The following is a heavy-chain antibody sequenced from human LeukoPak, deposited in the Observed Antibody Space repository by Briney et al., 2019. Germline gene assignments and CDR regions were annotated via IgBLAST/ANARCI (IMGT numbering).Heavy chain of an antibody. Sequence: ASVKVSCKASGYTFTSYGISWVRQAPGQGLEWMGIINPSGGSTSYAQKFQGRVTMTRDTSTSTVYMELSSLRSEDTAVYYCLSGSSGWYGFDYWGQGTLVTVSS. CDR1: GYTFTSYG. V-gene: IGHV1-46*01. D-gene: IGHD6-19*01. J-gene: IGHJ4*02. CDR2: INPSGGST. CDR3: LSGSSGWYGFDY.